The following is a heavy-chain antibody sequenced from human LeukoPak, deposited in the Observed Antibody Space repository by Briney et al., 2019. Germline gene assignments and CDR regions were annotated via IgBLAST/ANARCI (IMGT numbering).Heavy chain of an antibody. J-gene: IGHJ4*02. D-gene: IGHD3-16*01. V-gene: IGHV3-53*01. Sequence: PGGSLRLSCAASGFTVSSNFMNWVRQAPGKGLEWVSDYADSVKGRFTISRDNSKNTLYLQMNSLRAEDTAVYYCAKGQGGYYFDFWGQGTLVTVSS. CDR3: AKGQGGYYFDF. CDR1: GFTVSSNF.